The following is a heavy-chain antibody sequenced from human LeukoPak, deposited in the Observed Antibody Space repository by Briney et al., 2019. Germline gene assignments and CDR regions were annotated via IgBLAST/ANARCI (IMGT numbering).Heavy chain of an antibody. Sequence: GGSLRLSCAASGFTFSDCYMTWIRQAPGKGLEWVSYIGSSGSAIYYADSVKGRFTISRDNSKNTLYLQMNSLRAEDTAVYYCAKDSTGANFDYWGQGPWSPSPQ. CDR3: AKDSTGANFDY. CDR1: GFTFSDCY. CDR2: IGSSGSAI. D-gene: IGHD6-25*01. V-gene: IGHV3-11*01. J-gene: IGHJ4*02.